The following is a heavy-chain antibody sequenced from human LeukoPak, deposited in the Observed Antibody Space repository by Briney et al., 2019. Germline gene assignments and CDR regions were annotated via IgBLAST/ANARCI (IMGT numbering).Heavy chain of an antibody. Sequence: ASVKVSCKASGYTFTGYYMHWVRQAPGQGLEWMGRINPNSGGTNYAQKFQGRVTMTRDTSISTAYMGLSRLRSDDTAVYYCARGYYDSSGYYYNDYWGQGTLVTVSS. V-gene: IGHV1-2*06. CDR1: GYTFTGYY. CDR3: ARGYYDSSGYYYNDY. J-gene: IGHJ4*02. CDR2: INPNSGGT. D-gene: IGHD3-22*01.